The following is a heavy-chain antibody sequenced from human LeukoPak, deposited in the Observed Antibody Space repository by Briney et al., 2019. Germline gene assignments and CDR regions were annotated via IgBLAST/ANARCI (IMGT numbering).Heavy chain of an antibody. CDR3: ARDSDPEGGWFDP. Sequence: ASVKVSCKASGGTFSSYAISWVRQAPGQGLEWMGRIIPILGIANYAQKFQGRVTITADKSTSTAYMELSSLRSEDTAVYYCARDSDPEGGWFDPWGQGTLVTVSS. V-gene: IGHV1-69*04. J-gene: IGHJ5*02. D-gene: IGHD3-16*01. CDR1: GGTFSSYA. CDR2: IIPILGIA.